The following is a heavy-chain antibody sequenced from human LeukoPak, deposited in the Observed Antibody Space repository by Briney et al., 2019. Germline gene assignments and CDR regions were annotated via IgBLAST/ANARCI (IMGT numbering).Heavy chain of an antibody. Sequence: SETLSLTCTVSGGSISSYYWSWIRQPPGKGLEWIGYIYYSGSTNYNPSLKSRVTISVDTSKNQFSLKLSSVTAADTAVYYWARLPYYESSGYYPDAFDIWGQGTMVTVSS. CDR2: IYYSGST. J-gene: IGHJ3*02. D-gene: IGHD3-22*01. CDR1: GGSISSYY. V-gene: IGHV4-59*01. CDR3: ARLPYYESSGYYPDAFDI.